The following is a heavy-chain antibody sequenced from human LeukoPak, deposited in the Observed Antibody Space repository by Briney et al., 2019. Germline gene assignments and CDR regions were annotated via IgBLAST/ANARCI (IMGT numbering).Heavy chain of an antibody. CDR1: GFIVSTNF. CDR2: IKPDGSVG. V-gene: IGHV3-7*01. CDR3: TQNLVAAAGDH. Sequence: PGGSLRLSCAASGFIVSTNFMSWVRQAPGKGLEWVANIKPDGSVGYYVDSVRGRFIISRDNAGNSLYLQMNSLRVEDTAVYYCTQNLVAAAGDHWGQGTLLIVSS. J-gene: IGHJ4*02. D-gene: IGHD6-13*01.